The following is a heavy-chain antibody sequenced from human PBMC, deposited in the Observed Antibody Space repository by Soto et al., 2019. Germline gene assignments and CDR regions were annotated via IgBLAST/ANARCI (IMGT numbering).Heavy chain of an antibody. V-gene: IGHV3-23*01. CDR2: ISGGGSGT. CDR3: AKDPKSTVRFNWFDP. CDR1: GFTFGSYA. Sequence: EMQLSESGGGLVQPGGSLRLSCAVSGFTFGSYALSWVRHAPGKGLEWVSAISGGGSGTYYADSVKGRFTISRDNSKKTLFLQMNSLRVEDTAIYYSAKDPKSTVRFNWFDPWGQGTLVTVSS. D-gene: IGHD2-8*02. J-gene: IGHJ5*02.